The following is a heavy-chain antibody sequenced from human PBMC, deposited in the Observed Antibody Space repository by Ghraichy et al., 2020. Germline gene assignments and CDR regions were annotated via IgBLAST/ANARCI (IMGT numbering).Heavy chain of an antibody. D-gene: IGHD5-12*01. CDR3: ARAGYGGYDLSAFDI. J-gene: IGHJ3*02. Sequence: SQTLSLTCTVSGGSISNYYWSWIRQPPGKGLEWIGYIYYSGSTNYNPSLKSRVTISVDTSKNQFSLKLSSVTAADTAVYYCARAGYGGYDLSAFDIWGQGTMVTVSS. CDR1: GGSISNYY. CDR2: IYYSGST. V-gene: IGHV4-59*01.